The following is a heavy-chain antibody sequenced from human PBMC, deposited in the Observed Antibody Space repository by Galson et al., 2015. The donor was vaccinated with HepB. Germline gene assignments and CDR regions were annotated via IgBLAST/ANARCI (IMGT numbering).Heavy chain of an antibody. CDR3: AREDLDYTGFRQAFDI. CDR2: INPSGGST. V-gene: IGHV1-46*01. Sequence: SVKVSCKASGYTFTSYYMHWVRQAPGQGLEWMGIINPSGGSTSYAQKLQGRVTMTRDTSTSTVYMELSSLRSEDTAVYYCAREDLDYTGFRQAFDIWGQGTMVTVSS. D-gene: IGHD3/OR15-3a*01. J-gene: IGHJ3*02. CDR1: GYTFTSYY.